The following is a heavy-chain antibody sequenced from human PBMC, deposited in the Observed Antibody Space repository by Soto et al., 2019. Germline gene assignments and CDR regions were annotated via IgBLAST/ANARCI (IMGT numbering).Heavy chain of an antibody. D-gene: IGHD6-13*01. CDR3: AKDSYYRAAGTYYYYYGMAV. J-gene: IGHJ6*02. V-gene: IGHV3-30*18. Sequence: PGGSLRLSCAASGFTFSSYGMHWVRQAPGKGLEWVAVISYDGSNKYYADSVKGRFTISRDNSKNTLYLQMNSLRAEDTAVYYCAKDSYYRAAGTYYYYYGMAVWGQGTTVTVSS. CDR1: GFTFSSYG. CDR2: ISYDGSNK.